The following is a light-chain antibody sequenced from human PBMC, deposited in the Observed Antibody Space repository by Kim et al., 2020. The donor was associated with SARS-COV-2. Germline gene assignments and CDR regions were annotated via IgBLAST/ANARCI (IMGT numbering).Light chain of an antibody. Sequence: GQSITISCTGTSRDVGSYNLVSWCQHHPDKAPKLMIFEVNKRPSGVSNRFSGSKSGNTASLTISGLQAEDEADYYCCSYAGDFTLVFGSGTKVTVL. J-gene: IGLJ1*01. CDR2: EVN. CDR3: CSYAGDFTLV. CDR1: SRDVGSYNL. V-gene: IGLV2-23*02.